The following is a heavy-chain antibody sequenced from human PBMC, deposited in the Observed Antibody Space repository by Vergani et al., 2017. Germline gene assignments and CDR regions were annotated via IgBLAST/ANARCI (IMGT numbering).Heavy chain of an antibody. Sequence: EVQLVESGGGLVKPGGSLRLSCAASGFTFSNAWMSWVRQAPGKGLEWVGRIKSKTDGGTTDYAAPVKGRFTISRDDSKNTLYLQMNSLKTEDTAVYYCXTDGGSSFRAYYYYGMDVWGQGTTVTVSS. CDR3: XTDGGSSFRAYYYYGMDV. D-gene: IGHD6-6*01. CDR2: IKSKTDGGTT. V-gene: IGHV3-15*01. CDR1: GFTFSNAW. J-gene: IGHJ6*02.